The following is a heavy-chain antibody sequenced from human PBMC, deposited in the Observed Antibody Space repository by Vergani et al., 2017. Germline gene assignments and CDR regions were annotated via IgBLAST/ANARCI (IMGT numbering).Heavy chain of an antibody. CDR1: GYTFTSYG. CDR2: ISAYNGNT. Sequence: QVQLVQSGAEVKKPGSSVKVSCKASGYTFTSYGISWVRQAPGQGLEWMGWISAYNGNTNYAQKPQGRVTMTTDTSTSTAYMELRSLRSDDTAVYYCAREEYSGYDSDWFDPWGQGTLVTVSS. CDR3: AREEYSGYDSDWFDP. J-gene: IGHJ5*02. D-gene: IGHD5-12*01. V-gene: IGHV1-18*01.